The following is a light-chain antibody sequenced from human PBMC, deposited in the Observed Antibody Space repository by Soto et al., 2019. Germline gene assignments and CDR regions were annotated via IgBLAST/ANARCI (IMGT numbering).Light chain of an antibody. CDR3: QQRSNWTIT. V-gene: IGKV3-11*01. Sequence: EIVLKQSPGTLSLSPGERATLACRASQSVSSSYLAWYQQKPGQAPRLLIYDASNRATGIPARFSGSGSGTDFTLTISSLQNEDFAVYYCQQRSNWTITFGQGTRLEIK. CDR2: DAS. J-gene: IGKJ5*01. CDR1: QSVSSSY.